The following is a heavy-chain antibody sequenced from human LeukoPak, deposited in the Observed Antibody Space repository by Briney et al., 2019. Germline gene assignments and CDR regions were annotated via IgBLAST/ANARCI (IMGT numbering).Heavy chain of an antibody. V-gene: IGHV1-2*02. CDR2: LNPKRGGT. J-gene: IGHJ4*02. D-gene: IGHD1-26*01. CDR3: ARDNGMGYYGGSGYFDY. Sequence: ASVRVSCKASGYTFTGYYMHWVRQAPGQGPEWMGWLNPKRGGTNYAQKFQGRVTMTRDTSITTAYMELSRLTSDDTAVYYCARDNGMGYYGGSGYFDYWGQGTLVTVSS. CDR1: GYTFTGYY.